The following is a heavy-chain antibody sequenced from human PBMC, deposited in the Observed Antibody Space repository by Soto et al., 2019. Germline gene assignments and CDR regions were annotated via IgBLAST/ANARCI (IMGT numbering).Heavy chain of an antibody. D-gene: IGHD3-9*01. CDR3: ARVYDILTGEIDY. V-gene: IGHV4-59*01. J-gene: IGHJ4*02. CDR2: IYYSGST. CDR1: GGSISSYY. Sequence: SETLSLTCTVSGGSISSYYWSWIRQPPGKGLEWIGYIYYSGSTNYNPSLKSRVTISVDTSKNQFSLKLSSVTAADTAVYYCARVYDILTGEIDYWGQGTLVTVSS.